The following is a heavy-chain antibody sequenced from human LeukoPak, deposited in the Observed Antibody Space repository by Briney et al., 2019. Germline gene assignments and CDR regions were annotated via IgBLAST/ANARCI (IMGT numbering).Heavy chain of an antibody. CDR2: IYYSGST. Sequence: SETVSLTCTVSGGSITSYYWSWIRQPPGKGLEWIGYIYYSGSTNYNPSLKSRVTISVDTSENQFSLKLSSVTAADTAVYYCAGNIVRGGGDDFWGQGTLVTVSS. J-gene: IGHJ4*02. CDR3: AGNIVRGGGDDF. V-gene: IGHV4-59*01. CDR1: GGSITSYY. D-gene: IGHD3-10*01.